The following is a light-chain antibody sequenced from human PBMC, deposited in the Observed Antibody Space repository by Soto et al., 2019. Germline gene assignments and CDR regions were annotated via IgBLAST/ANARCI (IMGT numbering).Light chain of an antibody. V-gene: IGLV1-44*01. J-gene: IGLJ1*01. CDR3: AAWDDSLNAFYV. CDR1: SSNIGSNT. CDR2: SNN. Sequence: QSVLTQPPSASGTPGQRVTISCSGSSSNIGSNTVNWYQQLPGTAPKLLIYSNNQRPSGVPDRFSASKSGTSASLAINGLRSEDEADYYCAAWDDSLNAFYVFGTGTKVTVL.